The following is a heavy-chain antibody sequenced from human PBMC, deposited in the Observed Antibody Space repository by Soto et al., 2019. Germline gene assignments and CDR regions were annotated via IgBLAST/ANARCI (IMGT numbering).Heavy chain of an antibody. Sequence: QLQLQESGPGLVKPSETLSLTCTVSGGSISSSSYYWGWIRQPPGKGLEWIGSIYYSGRTYYNPALQRRFTISVDTSKNQSPLKLNSVTAAATPVYYCARQGDSVRTSYFHHWGQGTLVTVSS. J-gene: IGHJ1*01. CDR1: GGSISSSSYY. CDR3: ARQGDSVRTSYFHH. D-gene: IGHD3-22*01. V-gene: IGHV4-39*01. CDR2: IYYSGRT.